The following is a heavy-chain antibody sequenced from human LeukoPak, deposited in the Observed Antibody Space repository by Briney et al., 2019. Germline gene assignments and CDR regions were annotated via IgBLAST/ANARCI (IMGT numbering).Heavy chain of an antibody. CDR3: ARGPDIVVVPAASGVWFDP. CDR1: GESFSGYY. D-gene: IGHD2-2*01. CDR2: INHSGST. V-gene: IGHV4-34*01. J-gene: IGHJ5*02. Sequence: SETLSLTCAVYGESFSGYYWSWIRQPPGKGLEWIGEINHSGSTNYNPSLKSRVTTSVDTSKNQFSLKLSSVTAADTAVYYCARGPDIVVVPAASGVWFDPWGQGTLVTVSS.